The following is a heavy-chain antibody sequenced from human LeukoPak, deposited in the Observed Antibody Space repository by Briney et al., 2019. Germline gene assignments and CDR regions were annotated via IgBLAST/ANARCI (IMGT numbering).Heavy chain of an antibody. Sequence: ASVKVSCKVSGYTFTELAMHWVRQAPGKGLEWMGSFDPEDGERIYAQKLQGRLIMTEDTSRATAYLELSSLRSDDTAVYYCAPRNVYKGYFDNWGQGTLVTVSS. CDR3: APRNVYKGYFDN. V-gene: IGHV1-24*01. CDR1: GYTFTELA. J-gene: IGHJ4*02. CDR2: FDPEDGER. D-gene: IGHD5-24*01.